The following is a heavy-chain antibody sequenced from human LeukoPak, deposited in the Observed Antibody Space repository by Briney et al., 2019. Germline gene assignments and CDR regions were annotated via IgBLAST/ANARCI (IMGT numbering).Heavy chain of an antibody. CDR1: GFTVSSNY. Sequence: GGSLRLSCAASGFTVSSNYMTWVRQAPGKGLEWVSSISASGAMTYYADSVKGRFTVSRDDSKNSLYLQMNGLTAADTAVYYCAKDRSIGTYYTFDHWGQGTLVTVSS. CDR3: AKDRSIGTYYTFDH. J-gene: IGHJ4*02. D-gene: IGHD1-26*01. V-gene: IGHV3-23*01. CDR2: ISASGAMT.